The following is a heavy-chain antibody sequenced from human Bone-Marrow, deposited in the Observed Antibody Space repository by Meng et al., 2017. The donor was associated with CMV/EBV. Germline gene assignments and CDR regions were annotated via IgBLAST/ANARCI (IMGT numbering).Heavy chain of an antibody. CDR1: GFTFSSYS. CDR3: ARVGQRGMEEAGTIDY. CDR2: IDWSGGRT. D-gene: IGHD6-19*01. J-gene: IGHJ4*02. Sequence: GESLKISCAASGFTFSSYSMNWVRQAPGKGLEWVAGIDWSGGRTGYADSVKGRITISRDNAKNSLYLQMSSLRADDSALYYCARVGQRGMEEAGTIDYWGQGARVTGSS. V-gene: IGHV3-20*04.